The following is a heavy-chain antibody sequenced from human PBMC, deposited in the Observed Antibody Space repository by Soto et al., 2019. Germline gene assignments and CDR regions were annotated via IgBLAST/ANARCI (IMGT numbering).Heavy chain of an antibody. CDR2: IVVGSGNT. CDR3: AAVSVFWSGYYHYYYYGMDV. CDR1: GFTFTSSA. V-gene: IGHV1-58*01. J-gene: IGHJ6*02. Sequence: SVKVSCKASGFTFTSSAVQWVRQARGQRLEWIGWIVVGSGNTNYAQKFQERVTITRDMSTSTAYKELSSLRSEDTAVYYCAAVSVFWSGYYHYYYYGMDVWGQGTTVTVSS. D-gene: IGHD3-3*01.